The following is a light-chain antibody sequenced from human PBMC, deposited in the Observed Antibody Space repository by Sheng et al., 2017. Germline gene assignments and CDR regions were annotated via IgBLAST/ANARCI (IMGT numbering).Light chain of an antibody. CDR3: QQLRA. Sequence: DIQLTQSPSFLSASVGDRVTITCRASQGISSYLAWYQQKPGKAPKLLIYAASTLQSGVPSRFSGSGSGTEFTLTISSLQPEDFATYYCQQLRALGPGTKVDIK. J-gene: IGKJ3*01. V-gene: IGKV1-9*01. CDR2: AAS. CDR1: QGISSY.